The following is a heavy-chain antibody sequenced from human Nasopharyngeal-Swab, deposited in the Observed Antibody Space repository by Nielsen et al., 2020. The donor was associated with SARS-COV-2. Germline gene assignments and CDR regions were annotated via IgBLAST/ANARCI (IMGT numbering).Heavy chain of an antibody. V-gene: IGHV3-33*01. D-gene: IGHD2-15*01. CDR2: IWYDGSNK. CDR3: ARDRLGGCSGCSCYYSSPDY. CDR1: GFTFSSYG. Sequence: GGSLRLTCAASGFTFSSYGMHWVRQAPGKGLEWVAVIWYDGSNKYYADSVKGRFTISRDNSKNTLYLQMNSLRAEDKAVYYCARDRLGGCSGCSCYYSSPDYWGQGTLVTVSS. J-gene: IGHJ4*02.